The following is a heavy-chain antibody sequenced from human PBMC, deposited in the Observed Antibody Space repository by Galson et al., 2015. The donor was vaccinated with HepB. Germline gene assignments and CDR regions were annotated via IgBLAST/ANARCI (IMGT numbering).Heavy chain of an antibody. Sequence: TLSLTCAVSGGSISSGGYSWSWIRQPPGKGLEWIGYIYYSGSTYYNPSLKSRVTISVDTSKNQFSLKLSSVTAADTAVYYCARDSDSSSWYRYFQHWGQGTLVTVSS. CDR2: IYYSGST. CDR1: GGSISSGGYS. V-gene: IGHV4-30-4*07. CDR3: ARDSDSSSWYRYFQH. J-gene: IGHJ1*01. D-gene: IGHD6-13*01.